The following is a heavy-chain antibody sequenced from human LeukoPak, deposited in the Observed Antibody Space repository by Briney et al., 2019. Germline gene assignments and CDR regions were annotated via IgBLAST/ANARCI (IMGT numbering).Heavy chain of an antibody. CDR2: ISAYNGNT. J-gene: IGHJ5*02. CDR1: GYTFTSYG. Sequence: ASVKVSCKASGYTFTSYGISWVRQAPGQGLEWMGWISAYNGNTNYAQKFQGRVTMTTDTSTSTAYMELRSLRSDDTAVYYCARTRRYDFWSGYYTGKESDWFDPWGQGTPVTVSS. V-gene: IGHV1-18*01. CDR3: ARTRRYDFWSGYYTGKESDWFDP. D-gene: IGHD3-3*01.